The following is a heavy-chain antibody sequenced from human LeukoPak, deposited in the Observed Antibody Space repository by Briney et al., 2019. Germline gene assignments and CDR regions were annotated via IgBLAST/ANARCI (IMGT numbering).Heavy chain of an antibody. D-gene: IGHD3-3*01. Sequence: SETLSLTCAVYGGSFSGYYWSWIRQPPGKGLEWIGEINHSGSTNYNPSLKSRVTISVDTSKNQFSLKLSSVTAADTAVYYCARVLLEWFYDYWGQGTLVTVSS. CDR2: INHSGST. V-gene: IGHV4-34*01. CDR1: GGSFSGYY. J-gene: IGHJ4*02. CDR3: ARVLLEWFYDY.